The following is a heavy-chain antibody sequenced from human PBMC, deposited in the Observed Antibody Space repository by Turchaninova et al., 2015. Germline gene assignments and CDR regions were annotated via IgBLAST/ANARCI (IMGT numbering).Heavy chain of an antibody. Sequence: QVTLKESGPVLVKPTGTLTLTSTPPPLPSPASGFSISNARMGVSWIRQPPGKALEWLAHIFSNDEKSYNTSLKSRLTISKDTSKSQVVLTVTNMDPVDTGTYYCARISMVRGQRINYYFGMDVWGQGTTVTVSS. CDR1: GFSISNARMG. CDR2: IFSNDEK. V-gene: IGHV2-26*01. J-gene: IGHJ6*02. CDR3: ARISMVRGQRINYYFGMDV. D-gene: IGHD3-10*01.